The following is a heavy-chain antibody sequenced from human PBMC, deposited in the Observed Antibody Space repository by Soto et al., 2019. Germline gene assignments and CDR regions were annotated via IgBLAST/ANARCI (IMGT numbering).Heavy chain of an antibody. CDR3: ARAAAPRDFDY. J-gene: IGHJ4*02. V-gene: IGHV4-34*01. CDR2: INHSGST. Sequence: SETLSLTCAVYGGSFSGYYWSWIRQPPGKGLEWIGEINHSGSTNYNPSLKSRVTISVDTSKNQFSLKLSSVTAADTAVYYCARAAAPRDFDYWGQGTLVTVSS. D-gene: IGHD6-13*01. CDR1: GGSFSGYY.